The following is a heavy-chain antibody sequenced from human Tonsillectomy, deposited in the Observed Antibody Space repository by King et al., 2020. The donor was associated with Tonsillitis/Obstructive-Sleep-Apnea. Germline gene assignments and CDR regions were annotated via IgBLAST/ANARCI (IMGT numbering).Heavy chain of an antibody. CDR1: GFTVSSNY. V-gene: IGHV3-53*01. Sequence: VQLVESGGGLIQPGGSLRLSCAASGFTVSSNYMSWVRQAPGKGLEWVSVIYSGGSTYYADSVKGRFTISRDNSKNTLYLQMNSLRAEDTAVYYCARTTVPTTSAFDIWGQGTMVTVSS. CDR2: IYSGGST. J-gene: IGHJ3*02. CDR3: ARTTVPTTSAFDI. D-gene: IGHD4-17*01.